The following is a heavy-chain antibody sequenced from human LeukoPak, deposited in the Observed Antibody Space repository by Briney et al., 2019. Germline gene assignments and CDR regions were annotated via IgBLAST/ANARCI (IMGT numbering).Heavy chain of an antibody. CDR1: GFTFDDYA. J-gene: IGHJ4*02. D-gene: IGHD3-3*01. Sequence: GGSLRLSCAASGFTFDDYAMHWVRQAPGKGLEWVSGISWNSGSIGYADSVKGRFTISRDNSKNTLYLQMNSLRAEDTAVYYCARDGSYDEYYFDYWGQGTLVTVSS. V-gene: IGHV3-9*01. CDR3: ARDGSYDEYYFDY. CDR2: ISWNSGSI.